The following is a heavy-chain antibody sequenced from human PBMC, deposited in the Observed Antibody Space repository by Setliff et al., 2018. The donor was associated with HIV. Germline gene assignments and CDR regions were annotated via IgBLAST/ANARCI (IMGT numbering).Heavy chain of an antibody. CDR1: GFTFSSYE. D-gene: IGHD3-22*01. V-gene: IGHV3-13*01. CDR2: IGTAGDT. Sequence: PGGSLRLSCAASGFTFSSYEMHWVRQVTGKGLEWVSAIGTAGDTYYPGSVTGRFIISRENAKNSMYLQMNSLRAGDTAVYYCVREAHDSNNMGAFDIWGQGTMVTVSS. CDR3: VREAHDSNNMGAFDI. J-gene: IGHJ3*02.